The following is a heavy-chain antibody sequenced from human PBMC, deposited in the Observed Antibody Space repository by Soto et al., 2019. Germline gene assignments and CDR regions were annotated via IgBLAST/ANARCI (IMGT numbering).Heavy chain of an antibody. V-gene: IGHV1-2*02. Sequence: SVEVWCRASGYTFTGYYMHWGRHAPGQGLEWMGWINPNSGGTNYAQKFQGRVTMTRDTSISTAYMELSRLRSDDTAVYYCARDRHSSSWYRDSPNWFDPWGQGTLVTVYS. J-gene: IGHJ5*02. CDR1: GYTFTGYY. CDR3: ARDRHSSSWYRDSPNWFDP. D-gene: IGHD6-13*01. CDR2: INPNSGGT.